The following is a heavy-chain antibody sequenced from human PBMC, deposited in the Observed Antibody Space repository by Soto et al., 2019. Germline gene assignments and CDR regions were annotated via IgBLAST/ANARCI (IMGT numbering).Heavy chain of an antibody. V-gene: IGHV4-39*01. Sequence: TSETLSLTCTVSGGSISSGGYYWSWIRQPPGKGLEWIGNIYYSGSASYNPSLKSRVAISIDTSKNQFSLKLSSVTAADTAVYYCVSGYQWVGFDHWAQGTLVTVSS. J-gene: IGHJ4*02. CDR2: IYYSGSA. D-gene: IGHD3-22*01. CDR1: GGSISSGGYY. CDR3: VSGYQWVGFDH.